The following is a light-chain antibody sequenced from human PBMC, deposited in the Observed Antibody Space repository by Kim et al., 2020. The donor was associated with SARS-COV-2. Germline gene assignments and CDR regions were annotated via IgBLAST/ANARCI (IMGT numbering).Light chain of an antibody. J-gene: IGLJ3*02. CDR3: NSRDSSGNYLV. Sequence: ALGQTVRITCHGDSLRNYYASWYQQRPGQAPVLVMYHKTNRPSGIPERFSGSSSGNTASLTITGAQPEDEADYYCNSRDSSGNYLVFGGGTQLTVL. CDR1: SLRNYY. V-gene: IGLV3-19*01. CDR2: HKT.